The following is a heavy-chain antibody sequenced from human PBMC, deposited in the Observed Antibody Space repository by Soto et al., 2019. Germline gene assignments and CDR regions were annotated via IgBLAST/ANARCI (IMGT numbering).Heavy chain of an antibody. Sequence: EVQLLESGGGLVQPGGSLRLSCAASGFTFSSYAMSWVRQAPGKGLERVSAISGGTSSTYYADSVKGRFTISRDNSKKTLYLEMNSPRAEDTAVYYCAKERWAAAVTPTLDHLGQGTLVTVSS. CDR2: ISGGTSST. V-gene: IGHV3-23*01. J-gene: IGHJ4*02. CDR1: GFTFSSYA. D-gene: IGHD6-13*01. CDR3: AKERWAAAVTPTLDH.